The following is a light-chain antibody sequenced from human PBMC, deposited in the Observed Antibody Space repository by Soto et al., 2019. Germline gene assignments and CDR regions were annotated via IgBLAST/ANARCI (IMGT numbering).Light chain of an antibody. V-gene: IGKV1-5*03. CDR2: KAS. CDR1: QIISSW. J-gene: IGKJ4*01. CDR3: QQANSFPLT. Sequence: DIQMTQSPSTLSASVGDRVTITCRASQIISSWLAWYQQKPGKAPKLLIYKASSLESGVPSRFSGSASGTDFTLTITSLQPEDGATYYCQQANSFPLTFGGGTKVDIK.